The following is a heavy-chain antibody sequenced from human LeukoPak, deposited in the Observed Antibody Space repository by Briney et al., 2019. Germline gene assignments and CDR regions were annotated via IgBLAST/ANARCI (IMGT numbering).Heavy chain of an antibody. V-gene: IGHV3-9*01. J-gene: IGHJ4*02. CDR2: ITWNGANI. CDR3: AKARSSQMDYFDY. CDR1: GFTFDDYA. D-gene: IGHD3-10*01. Sequence: GRSLRLSCVTSGFTFDDYAMHWVRQAPGKGLEWVSGITWNGANIDYADSVKGRFTMSRDNAKNSLYLQTNSLRAEDTALYYCAKARSSQMDYFDYWGQGTLVTVSS.